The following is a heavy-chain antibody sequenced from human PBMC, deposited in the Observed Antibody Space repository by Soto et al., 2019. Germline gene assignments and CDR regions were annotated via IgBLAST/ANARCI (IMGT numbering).Heavy chain of an antibody. CDR3: ARHDYGGNSKWFDP. CDR2: IDPSDSYT. CDR1: GYSFTSYW. J-gene: IGHJ5*02. D-gene: IGHD4-17*01. V-gene: IGHV5-10-1*01. Sequence: PGESLKISCKGSGYSFTSYWISWVRQMPGKGLEWMGRIDPSDSYTNYSPSFQGHVTISADKSINTAYLQWRGLKASDTAMYYCARHDYGGNSKWFDPWGQGTLVTVSS.